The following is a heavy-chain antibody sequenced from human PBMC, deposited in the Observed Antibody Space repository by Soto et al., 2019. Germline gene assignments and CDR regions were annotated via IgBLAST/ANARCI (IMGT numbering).Heavy chain of an antibody. V-gene: IGHV3-11*05. D-gene: IGHD5-12*01. CDR3: ARDHHRYSGYDYVDY. CDR2: ISSSSSYT. CDR1: GFIFSDYY. Sequence: QVQLVESGGGLVKPGGSLRLSCAASGFIFSDYYMSWIRQAPGKGLEWVSYISSSSSYTNYADSVKGRFTISRDNAKNSLYLQMNSLRAEDTALYYCARDHHRYSGYDYVDYWGQGTLVTVSS. J-gene: IGHJ4*02.